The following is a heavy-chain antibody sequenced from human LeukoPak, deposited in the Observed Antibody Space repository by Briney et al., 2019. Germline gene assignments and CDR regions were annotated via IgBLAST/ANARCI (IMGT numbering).Heavy chain of an antibody. CDR1: GFTFSSYA. V-gene: IGHV3-23*01. D-gene: IGHD1-26*01. J-gene: IGHJ4*02. CDR3: ARRIGGANNFDN. CDR2: TSGSGGTT. Sequence: GGSLRLSCAASGFTFSSYAMHWVRQAPGKGLEWVSVTSGSGGTTYYADSVKGRFTISRDNTKNTLYLQMNSLRDEDTAVYYCARRIGGANNFDNWGQGTLVTVSS.